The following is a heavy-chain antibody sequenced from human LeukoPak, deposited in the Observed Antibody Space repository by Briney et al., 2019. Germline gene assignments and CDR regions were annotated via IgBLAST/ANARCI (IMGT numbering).Heavy chain of an antibody. Sequence: ASVKVSCKASGYTFTTYGIGWVRQAPGQGLEWMGWISGYNGNTNYAQKFQGRVTMTTDTSTSTAYMELSRLRSDDTAVYYCARDAPLVGDYGDYAPFGYWGQGTLVTVSS. J-gene: IGHJ4*02. CDR3: ARDAPLVGDYGDYAPFGY. CDR2: ISGYNGNT. V-gene: IGHV1-18*01. D-gene: IGHD4-17*01. CDR1: GYTFTTYG.